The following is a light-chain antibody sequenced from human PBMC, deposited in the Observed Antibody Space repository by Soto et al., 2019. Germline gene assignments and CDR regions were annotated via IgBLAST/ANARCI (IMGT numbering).Light chain of an antibody. CDR1: ESISSW. CDR2: KAS. V-gene: IGKV1-5*03. J-gene: IGKJ1*01. CDR3: QQYNTYWT. Sequence: DIQVTQSPSTLSAFVGDRVILTCRASESISSWLGWYQQKPGKAPKLLIYKASTLERGVPSRFSGSGSGTEFTLTISRLQPDDFATYFCQQYNTYWTFGQGTKVDIK.